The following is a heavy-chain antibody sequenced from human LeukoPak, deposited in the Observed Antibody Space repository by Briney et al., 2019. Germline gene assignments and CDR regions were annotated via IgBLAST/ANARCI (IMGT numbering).Heavy chain of an antibody. CDR3: ARGRYSRGWFDY. D-gene: IGHD6-19*01. CDR2: IYPGDSDT. Sequence: GESLKISCKVSGYNFTNYWIGWVRQMPGKGLEWVGIIYPGDSDTRYSPSFQGQVTISADKPITTAYLQWSSLKASHTAMYYCARGRYSRGWFDYWGQGALVTVSS. CDR1: GYNFTNYW. J-gene: IGHJ4*02. V-gene: IGHV5-51*04.